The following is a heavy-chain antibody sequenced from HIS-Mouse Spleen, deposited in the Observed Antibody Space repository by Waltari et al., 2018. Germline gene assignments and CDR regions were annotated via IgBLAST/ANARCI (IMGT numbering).Heavy chain of an antibody. D-gene: IGHD6-13*01. CDR3: ARALEYSSSWYYYYYGMDV. V-gene: IGHV4-38-2*02. CDR2: IYHSGGT. CDR1: GYSISSGYY. J-gene: IGHJ6*02. Sequence: QVQLQESGPGLVKPSETLSLTCTVSGYSISSGYYWGWIRQPPGKGLEGIGSIYHSGGTYYNPSLKGRVTISVDTSKNQFSLKLSAVTAADTAVYYCARALEYSSSWYYYYYGMDVWGQGTTVTVSS.